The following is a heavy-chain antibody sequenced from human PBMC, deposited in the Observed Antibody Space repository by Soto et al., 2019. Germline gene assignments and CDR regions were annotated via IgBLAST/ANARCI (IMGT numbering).Heavy chain of an antibody. CDR1: GYSFTSYW. CDR2: IHPSDSDT. D-gene: IGHD3-10*01. V-gene: IGHV5-51*01. Sequence: GESLKISCKGSGYSFTSYWIGWVRQMPGKGLEWMGIIHPSDSDTRYSPSFQGQITISADKSISTAYLQWSSLKASDTAMYYCAGGGVRGVITRTRDYYGMDVWGQGTTVTVSS. CDR3: AGGGVRGVITRTRDYYGMDV. J-gene: IGHJ6*02.